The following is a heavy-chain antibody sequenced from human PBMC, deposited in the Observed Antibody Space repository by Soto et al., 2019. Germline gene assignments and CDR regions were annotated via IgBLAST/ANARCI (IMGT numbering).Heavy chain of an antibody. CDR2: TNHSGST. Sequence: PSETLSLTCAVYGGSFSGYYWSWIRQPPGKGLEWIGETNHSGSTNYNPSLKSRVTISVDTSKNQFSLKLSSVTAADTAVYYCARGGFTIVRRFDYWGQGTLVTGSS. J-gene: IGHJ4*02. V-gene: IGHV4-34*01. CDR1: GGSFSGYY. D-gene: IGHD3-10*01. CDR3: ARGGFTIVRRFDY.